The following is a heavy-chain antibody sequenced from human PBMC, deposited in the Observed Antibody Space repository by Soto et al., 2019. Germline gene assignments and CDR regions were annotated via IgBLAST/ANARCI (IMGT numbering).Heavy chain of an antibody. CDR2: IYYSGST. Sequence: SETLSLTCTVSGGSISSSSYYWGWIRQPPGKGLEWIGSIYYSGSTYYNPSLKSRVTISVDTSKNQFSLKLSSVTAADTAVYYCARHSGVVAAAGTGAFDIWGQGTMVTVS. D-gene: IGHD6-13*01. J-gene: IGHJ3*02. V-gene: IGHV4-39*01. CDR1: GGSISSSSYY. CDR3: ARHSGVVAAAGTGAFDI.